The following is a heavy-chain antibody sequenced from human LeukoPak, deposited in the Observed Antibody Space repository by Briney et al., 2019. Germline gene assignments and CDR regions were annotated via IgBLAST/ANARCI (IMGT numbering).Heavy chain of an antibody. CDR3: ARKYGSGSPDY. D-gene: IGHD3-10*01. Sequence: GGSLRLSCAASGFTLSSYSMNWVRQAPGKGLEWVSSISSSSSYIYYADSVKGRFTISRDNAKNSLYLQVNSLRAEDTAVYYCARKYGSGSPDYWGQGTLVTVSS. J-gene: IGHJ4*02. CDR2: ISSSSSYI. V-gene: IGHV3-21*01. CDR1: GFTLSSYS.